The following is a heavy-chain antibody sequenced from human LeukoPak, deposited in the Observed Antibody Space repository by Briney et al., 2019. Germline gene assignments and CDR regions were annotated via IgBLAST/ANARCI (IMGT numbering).Heavy chain of an antibody. Sequence: GGSLRLSCAASGFTFSSYAMSWVRQAPGKGLEWVSVISGSGGSTYYADSVKVRFTISRDNSKNTLFLQMISLRADDTAVYYCARTPWYDILTGYYLFFDYWGQGTLVTVSS. CDR2: ISGSGGST. D-gene: IGHD3-9*01. CDR3: ARTPWYDILTGYYLFFDY. CDR1: GFTFSSYA. J-gene: IGHJ4*02. V-gene: IGHV3-23*01.